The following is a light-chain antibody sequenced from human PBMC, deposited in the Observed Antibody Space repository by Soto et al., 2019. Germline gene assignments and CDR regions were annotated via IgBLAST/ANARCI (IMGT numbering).Light chain of an antibody. Sequence: DIQMTQSPSSLSASVGDRVTITCRASQSISTSLNWYQQKPGKAPKLLIYAASSLQSGVPSRFSGRGSGPDFSLTISSLQPEDFATYYCQQTFSAPVTFGQGTRLEIK. CDR2: AAS. J-gene: IGKJ2*01. V-gene: IGKV1-39*01. CDR3: QQTFSAPVT. CDR1: QSISTS.